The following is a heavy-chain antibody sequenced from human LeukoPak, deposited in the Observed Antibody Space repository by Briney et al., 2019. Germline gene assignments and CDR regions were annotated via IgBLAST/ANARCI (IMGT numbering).Heavy chain of an antibody. CDR1: GGSFSGYY. J-gene: IGHJ5*02. CDR2: INHSGST. D-gene: IGHD3-16*02. CDR3: ARDRGLYYDYIWGSYRYTRTFDP. V-gene: IGHV4-34*01. Sequence: PSETLSLTCAVYGGSFSGYYWSWIRQPPGKGLEWIGEINHSGSTNYNPSLKSRVTISVDTSKNQFSLKLSSVTAADTAVYYCARDRGLYYDYIWGSYRYTRTFDPWGQGTRVTVSS.